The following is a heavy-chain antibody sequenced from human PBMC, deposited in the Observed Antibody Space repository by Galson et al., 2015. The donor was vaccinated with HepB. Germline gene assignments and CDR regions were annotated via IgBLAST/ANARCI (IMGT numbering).Heavy chain of an antibody. CDR3: ARHIY. Sequence: SLRLSCAASGFIFSSHAMNWVRQAPGKGLEWVAVISNDGINKYYADSVKGRFTISRDNSENTLYLQMNSLRTDDTAVYYCARHIYWGQGTLVTVSP. CDR2: ISNDGINK. V-gene: IGHV3-30*04. J-gene: IGHJ4*02. CDR1: GFIFSSHA.